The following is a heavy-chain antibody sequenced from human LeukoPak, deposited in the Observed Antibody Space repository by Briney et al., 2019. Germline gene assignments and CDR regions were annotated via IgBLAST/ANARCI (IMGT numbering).Heavy chain of an antibody. CDR1: GFTFSSYA. Sequence: GGSLRLSCAASGFTFSSYAMSWVRHPPGTRLEWASAISGSGGSTYYADSVKGRFSISRDNSKNTLYLQMNSLRAEDTAVYYCAKFYYYGSGSPWDYWGQGTLVTGSS. CDR2: ISGSGGST. CDR3: AKFYYYGSGSPWDY. J-gene: IGHJ4*02. V-gene: IGHV3-23*01. D-gene: IGHD3-10*01.